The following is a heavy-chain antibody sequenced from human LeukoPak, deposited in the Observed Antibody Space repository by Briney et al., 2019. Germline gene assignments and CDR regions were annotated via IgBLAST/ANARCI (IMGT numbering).Heavy chain of an antibody. V-gene: IGHV3-23*01. CDR3: AKGARIAVATRPNWFDP. Sequence: GGSLRLSCAASGFTFSSYAMSWVRQAPGKGLEWVSAISGSGGSTYYADSVKGRFTISRDNSKNTLYLQMNSLRAEDTAVYYCAKGARIAVATRPNWFDPWGQGTLVTVSS. CDR1: GFTFSSYA. J-gene: IGHJ5*02. CDR2: ISGSGGST. D-gene: IGHD6-19*01.